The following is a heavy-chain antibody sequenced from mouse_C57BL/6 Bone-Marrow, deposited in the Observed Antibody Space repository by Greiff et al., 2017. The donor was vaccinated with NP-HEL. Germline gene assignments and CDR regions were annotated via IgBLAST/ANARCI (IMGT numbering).Heavy chain of an antibody. CDR1: GFTFSDAW. V-gene: IGHV6-6*01. D-gene: IGHD4-1*01. CDR2: IRNKANNHAT. Sequence: EVKVEESGGGLVQPGGSMKLSCAASGFTFSDAWMDWVRQSPEQGLEWIAEIRNKANNHATYYAESVKGRFTISRDDSKSSDYLQMNSLRAEDAGIYYCTRGNLGAWFAYWGQGTLVTVSA. CDR3: TRGNLGAWFAY. J-gene: IGHJ3*01.